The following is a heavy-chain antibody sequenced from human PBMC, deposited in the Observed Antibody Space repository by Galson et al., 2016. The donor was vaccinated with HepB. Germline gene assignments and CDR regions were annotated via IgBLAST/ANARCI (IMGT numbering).Heavy chain of an antibody. Sequence: SLRLSCAASGFTVRTLYMSWVRQAPGKGLEWVSAVSGSGNITYYADSVTGRFTISRDNSKNTLYLQMNSLRAEDTAVYYCAKVAYGSETYYNGGGLYFDFWDQGTRVTVSS. CDR3: AKVAYGSETYYNGGGLYFDF. J-gene: IGHJ4*02. CDR1: GFTVRTLY. D-gene: IGHD3-10*01. V-gene: IGHV3-23*01. CDR2: VSGSGNIT.